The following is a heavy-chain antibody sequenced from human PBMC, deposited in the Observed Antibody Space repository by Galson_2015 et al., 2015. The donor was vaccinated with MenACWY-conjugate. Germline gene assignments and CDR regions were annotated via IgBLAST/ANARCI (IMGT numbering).Heavy chain of an antibody. CDR2: IYYTENT. V-gene: IGHV4-39*07. J-gene: IGHJ3*02. CDR1: GASIRSTSHY. CDR3: ARRAKGDAFDI. Sequence: LSLTCTVSGASIRSTSHYWGWLRQPPGKGLEWIGDIYYTENTYYNPSLMSRVTLPLDTSKNQVSLRLRSVTAGDTAAYYCARRAKGDAFDIWGQGTLVIVSS. D-gene: IGHD4/OR15-4a*01.